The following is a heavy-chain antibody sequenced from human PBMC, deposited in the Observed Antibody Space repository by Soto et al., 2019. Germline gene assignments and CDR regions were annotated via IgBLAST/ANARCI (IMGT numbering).Heavy chain of an antibody. D-gene: IGHD1-1*01. V-gene: IGHV1-69*12. Sequence: QVQLVQSGAEVKKPGSSVKVSCKASGGTFSSYAISWVRQAPGQGLEWMGGIIPIFGTANYTQKFQGRVTITADESTSTDYMELSSLRSEDTAVYYCARDRRRNRWFDPWGQGPLVTVSS. J-gene: IGHJ5*02. CDR1: GGTFSSYA. CDR2: IIPIFGTA. CDR3: ARDRRRNRWFDP.